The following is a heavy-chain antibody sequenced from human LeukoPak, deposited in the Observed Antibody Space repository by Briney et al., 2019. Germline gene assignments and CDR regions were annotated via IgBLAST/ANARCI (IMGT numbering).Heavy chain of an antibody. Sequence: PSETLSLTCTVSGGSISGYYWSWIRQPPGTGLEWIGYTYYSGSTNYNPSLKSRVTMSVDTSKSQFSLKLSSVTAADTALYYCARHHYASGTHTPYYFDFWGQGALVTVSS. V-gene: IGHV4-59*01. D-gene: IGHD3-10*01. CDR2: TYYSGST. CDR1: GGSISGYY. CDR3: ARHHYASGTHTPYYFDF. J-gene: IGHJ4*02.